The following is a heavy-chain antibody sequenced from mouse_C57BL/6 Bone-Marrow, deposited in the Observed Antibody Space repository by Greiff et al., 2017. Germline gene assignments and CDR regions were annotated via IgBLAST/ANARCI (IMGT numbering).Heavy chain of an antibody. Sequence: VQLPQPGAGLVKPGASVEMSCKASGSTFTSYWITWVKQRPGQVLEWIGDIYPTRGRTKYNEKFKIKAILTVDTSSNTAYMQLSSLTSEDSAVFYCARSGPLGRSFDYWGQGTTLTVSS. D-gene: IGHD4-1*01. CDR3: ARSGPLGRSFDY. CDR1: GSTFTSYW. V-gene: IGHV1-55*01. J-gene: IGHJ2*01. CDR2: IYPTRGRT.